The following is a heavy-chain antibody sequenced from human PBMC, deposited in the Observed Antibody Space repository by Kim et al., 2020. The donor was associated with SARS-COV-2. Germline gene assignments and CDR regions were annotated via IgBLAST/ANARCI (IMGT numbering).Heavy chain of an antibody. CDR1: GFTFGIYA. V-gene: IGHV3-23*01. J-gene: IGHJ4*02. CDR2: ISGGGGNT. Sequence: GGSLRLSXAASGFTFGIYAMSWARQAPGKGLEWVSTISGGGGNTHYADSVKGRFTISRDNSMNTLYLQMNSLRAEDTAVYYCDASDYWGQGTLVTVSP. CDR3: DASDY.